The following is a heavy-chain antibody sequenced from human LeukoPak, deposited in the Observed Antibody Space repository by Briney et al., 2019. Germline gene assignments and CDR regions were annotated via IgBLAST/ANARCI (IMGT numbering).Heavy chain of an antibody. D-gene: IGHD3-16*01. CDR1: GGSISSSSYY. J-gene: IGHJ4*02. V-gene: IGHV4-39*01. CDR2: IYYSGST. Sequence: SETLSLTCTVSGGSISSSSYYWGWIRQPPGKGLEWIGSIYYSGSTYYHPSLKSRVTISVDTSKNQFSLKLSSVTAADTAVYYCAKHYAEIDYWGQGTLVTVSS. CDR3: AKHYAEIDY.